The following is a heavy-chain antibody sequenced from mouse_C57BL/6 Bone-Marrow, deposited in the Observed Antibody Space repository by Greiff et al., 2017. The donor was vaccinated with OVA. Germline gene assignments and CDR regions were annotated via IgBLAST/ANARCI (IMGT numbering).Heavy chain of an antibody. Sequence: EVQLQESGGGLVQPGGSLKLSCAASGFTFSDYYMYWVRQTPEKRLEWVAYISNGGGSTYYPDTVKGRFTISRDNAKNTLYLQMSRLKSEDTAMYYCARHGGSSFDYWGQGTTLTVSS. J-gene: IGHJ2*01. D-gene: IGHD1-1*01. V-gene: IGHV5-12*01. CDR1: GFTFSDYY. CDR2: ISNGGGST. CDR3: ARHGGSSFDY.